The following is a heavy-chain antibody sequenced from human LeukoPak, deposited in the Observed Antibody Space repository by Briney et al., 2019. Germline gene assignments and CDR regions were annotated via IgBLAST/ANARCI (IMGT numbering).Heavy chain of an antibody. CDR1: GFTFSDSY. J-gene: IGHJ4*02. V-gene: IGHV3-11*05. CDR3: ARAAYYYGSGSSV. Sequence: GGSLRLSCAASGFTFSDSYTSWIRQAPGKGLEWVSYISSSSSYTNYADSVKGRFTISRDNAKNSLYLQMNSLRAEDTAVYYCARAAYYYGSGSSVWGQGTLVTVSS. D-gene: IGHD3-10*01. CDR2: ISSSSSYT.